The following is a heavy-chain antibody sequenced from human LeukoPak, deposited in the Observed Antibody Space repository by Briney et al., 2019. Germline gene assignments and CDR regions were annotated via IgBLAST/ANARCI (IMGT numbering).Heavy chain of an antibody. CDR1: GGSFSGYY. CDR2: INHSGST. CDR3: ARGYVAAARLWDY. V-gene: IGHV4-34*01. Sequence: KPSETLSITCAVYGGSFSGYYWSWIRQPPGKGLEWIGEINHSGSTNYNPSLKSRVTISVDTSKNQFSLKLSSVTAADTAVYYCARGYVAAARLWDYWGQGTLVTVSS. D-gene: IGHD6-13*01. J-gene: IGHJ4*02.